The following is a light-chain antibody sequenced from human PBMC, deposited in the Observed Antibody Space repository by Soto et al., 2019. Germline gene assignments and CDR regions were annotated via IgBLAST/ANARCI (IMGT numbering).Light chain of an antibody. CDR3: QQFNTFWWT. Sequence: DVHMTHSPSTLSASVGDRVTVTCRASQSISNWLAWYQQKPGKAPNLLIYDASTLKSGVPSRFSGSGSGTEFTLTISSLQPEDFATYYCQQFNTFWWTFGQGTKVDIK. J-gene: IGKJ1*01. CDR1: QSISNW. CDR2: DAS. V-gene: IGKV1-5*01.